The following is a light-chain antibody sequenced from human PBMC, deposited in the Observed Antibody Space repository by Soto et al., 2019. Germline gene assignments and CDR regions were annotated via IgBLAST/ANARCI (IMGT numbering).Light chain of an antibody. CDR3: QRHDITPFT. J-gene: IGKJ2*01. Sequence: EIVLTQSPGTLSLSPGERATLSCRASQSVSSTYLAWYQQKPGQAPRLLIYGASSRATGIPDRFSGSGSGTGLSLTISKLEHEDFGVYYIQRHDITPFTFGKGTKLE. V-gene: IGKV3-20*01. CDR1: QSVSSTY. CDR2: GAS.